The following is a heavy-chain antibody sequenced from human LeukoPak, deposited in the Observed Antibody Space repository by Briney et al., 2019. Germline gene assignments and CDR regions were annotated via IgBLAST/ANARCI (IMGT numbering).Heavy chain of an antibody. CDR3: AKARAENIAAAFNY. D-gene: IGHD6-13*01. Sequence: GGSLRLSCAASGFTFSSSAMSWVRQVPGKGLEWVSAISGSGGSTYYADSVKGRFTISRDNSKNTLYLQMNSLRAEDTAVFYCAKARAENIAAAFNYWGQGTLVTVSS. CDR2: ISGSGGST. J-gene: IGHJ4*02. V-gene: IGHV3-23*01. CDR1: GFTFSSSA.